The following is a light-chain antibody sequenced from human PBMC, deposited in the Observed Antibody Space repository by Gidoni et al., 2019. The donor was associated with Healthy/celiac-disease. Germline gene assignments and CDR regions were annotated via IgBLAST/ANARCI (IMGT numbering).Light chain of an antibody. CDR1: SSDVGGFTY. CDR3: SSYAGSNNYV. Sequence: QSARTQPPSASGSPGQSVTISCTGTSSDVGGFTYVSGHQQHPANAPKLMIYEVSKRPSGVPDRFSGSKSGNTASLTFSGLQAEDEADYYCSSYAGSNNYVFGTGTKVTVL. CDR2: EVS. J-gene: IGLJ1*01. V-gene: IGLV2-8*01.